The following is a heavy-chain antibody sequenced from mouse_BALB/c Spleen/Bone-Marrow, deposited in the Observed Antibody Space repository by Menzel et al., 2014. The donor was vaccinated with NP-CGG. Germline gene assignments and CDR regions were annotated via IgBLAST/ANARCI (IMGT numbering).Heavy chain of an antibody. D-gene: IGHD2-4*01. V-gene: IGHV5-6-3*01. CDR3: ARGYDYSSWFAY. Sequence: EVKLVESGGGLVQPGGSLKLSCAASGFTFSNYGMSWVRQTPDKRLEMIATVNVNGDRTYHPDSVKGRFTISRDNAKNTLSLQMSSLKSEDTAMCYCARGYDYSSWFAYWGQGTLVTVSA. CDR1: GFTFSNYG. J-gene: IGHJ3*01. CDR2: VNVNGDRT.